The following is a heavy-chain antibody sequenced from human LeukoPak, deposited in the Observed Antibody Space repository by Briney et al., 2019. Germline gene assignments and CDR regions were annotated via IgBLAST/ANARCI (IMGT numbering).Heavy chain of an antibody. V-gene: IGHV1-69*13. D-gene: IGHD4-17*01. CDR3: AREIDYGDGIYYYYGMDV. Sequence: SVKVSCKASGGTFSSYAISWVRQAPGQGLEWMGGIIPIFGTANYAQKFQGRVTITADESMSTAYMELSSLRSEDTAVYYCAREIDYGDGIYYYYGMDVWGKGTTVTVSS. J-gene: IGHJ6*04. CDR2: IIPIFGTA. CDR1: GGTFSSYA.